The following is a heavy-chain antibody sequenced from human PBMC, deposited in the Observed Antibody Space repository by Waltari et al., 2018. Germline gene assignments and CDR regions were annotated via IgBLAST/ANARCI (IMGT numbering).Heavy chain of an antibody. CDR2: INPNSGGT. V-gene: IGHV1-2*02. Sequence: GLEWMGWINPNSGGTNYAQKFQGRVTMTRDTSISTAYMELSRLRSDDTAVYYCARAGYGGNPAYFDYWGQGTLVTVSS. D-gene: IGHD2-15*01. J-gene: IGHJ4*02. CDR3: ARAGYGGNPAYFDY.